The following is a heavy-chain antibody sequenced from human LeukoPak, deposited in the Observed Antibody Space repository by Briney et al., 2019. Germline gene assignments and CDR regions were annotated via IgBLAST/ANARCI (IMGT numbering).Heavy chain of an antibody. CDR3: ARVIGSSGWYGYYYYGMDV. Sequence: PGGSLRLSCAASGFTFSSYAMSWVRQAPGKGLEWVSAISGSGGSTYYADSVKGRFTISRDNSKNTLYLQMNSLRAEDTAVYYCARVIGSSGWYGYYYYGMDVWGQGTTVTVSS. D-gene: IGHD6-19*01. CDR1: GFTFSSYA. CDR2: ISGSGGST. J-gene: IGHJ6*02. V-gene: IGHV3-23*01.